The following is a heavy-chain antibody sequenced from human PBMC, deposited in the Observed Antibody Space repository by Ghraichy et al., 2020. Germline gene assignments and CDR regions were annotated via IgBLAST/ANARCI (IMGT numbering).Heavy chain of an antibody. CDR2: INHSGST. Sequence: TLSLTCAVYNGPFDSYYWSWIRQPPGKGLEWIGEINHSGSTNYNASLKSRVTISVDRTKNQFSLRLSSVTAADTSVYYCARGRKSSQQLVPLPFDYWGQGTLVTVSS. D-gene: IGHD6-13*01. CDR3: ARGRKSSQQLVPLPFDY. V-gene: IGHV4-34*01. CDR1: NGPFDSYY. J-gene: IGHJ4*02.